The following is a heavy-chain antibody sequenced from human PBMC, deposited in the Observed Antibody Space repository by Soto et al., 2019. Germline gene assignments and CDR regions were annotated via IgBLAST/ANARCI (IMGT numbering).Heavy chain of an antibody. J-gene: IGHJ4*02. V-gene: IGHV3-30*18. CDR2: ISYDGSNK. CDR3: AKAAGNSSGWYGEDYFDY. Sequence: GGSLRLSCAASGFTFSSYGMHWVRQAPGKGLEWVAVISYDGSNKYYADSVKGRFTISRDNSKNTLYLQMNSLRAEDTAVYYCAKAAGNSSGWYGEDYFDYWGQGTLVTVSS. D-gene: IGHD6-19*01. CDR1: GFTFSSYG.